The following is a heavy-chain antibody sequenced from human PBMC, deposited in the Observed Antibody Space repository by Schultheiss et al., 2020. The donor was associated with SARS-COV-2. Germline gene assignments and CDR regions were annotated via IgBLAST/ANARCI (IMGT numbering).Heavy chain of an antibody. Sequence: ESLKISCAASGFTFSGSAMHWVRQAPGKGLEWIGSIYYSGSTYYNPSLKSRVTISVDTSKNQFSLKLSSVTAADTAVYYCARLMVDTAINWFDPWGQGTLVTVSS. CDR3: ARLMVDTAINWFDP. CDR2: IYYSGST. CDR1: GFTFSGSA. J-gene: IGHJ5*02. V-gene: IGHV4-38-2*01. D-gene: IGHD5-18*01.